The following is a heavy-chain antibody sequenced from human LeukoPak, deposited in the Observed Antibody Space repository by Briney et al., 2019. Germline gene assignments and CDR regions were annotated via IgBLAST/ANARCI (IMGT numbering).Heavy chain of an antibody. CDR1: GFTFSSYS. Sequence: GGSLRLSCAASGFTFSSYSMNWVRQAPGKGLEWVSSISSSSSYIYYADSVKGRFAISRDNAKNSLYLQMNSLRAEDTAVYYCARRMAVAGDLFDYWGQGTLVTVSS. J-gene: IGHJ4*02. CDR2: ISSSSSYI. D-gene: IGHD6-19*01. V-gene: IGHV3-21*01. CDR3: ARRMAVAGDLFDY.